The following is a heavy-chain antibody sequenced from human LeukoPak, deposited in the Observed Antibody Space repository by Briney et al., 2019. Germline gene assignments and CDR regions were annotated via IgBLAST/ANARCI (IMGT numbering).Heavy chain of an antibody. Sequence: GGSLGLSCAASGFTFSSYGMHWVRQAPGKGLEWVAFIRYDGSNKYYTDSVKGRFTISRDNSKNTLYLQMNSLRSEDTAVYYCATDFHPTYRRPRYDYYYYMDVWGKGTTVTVS. V-gene: IGHV3-30*02. J-gene: IGHJ6*03. CDR3: ATDFHPTYRRPRYDYYYYMDV. CDR1: GFTFSSYG. D-gene: IGHD1-14*01. CDR2: IRYDGSNK.